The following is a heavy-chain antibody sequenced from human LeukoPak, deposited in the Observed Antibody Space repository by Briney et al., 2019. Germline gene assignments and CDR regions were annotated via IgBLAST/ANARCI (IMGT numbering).Heavy chain of an antibody. V-gene: IGHV4-4*07. J-gene: IGHJ4*02. D-gene: IGHD1-26*01. CDR1: GGSISGYY. Sequence: ETLSLTCTVSGGSISGYYWSWIRQPAGKGLEWIGRIYTSGITNYNPSLKSRVTMSVDTSKNQFSLKLNSVTAADTAVYYCARDSMHSAYGDEYWGQGTLVTVSS. CDR3: ARDSMHSAYGDEY. CDR2: IYTSGIT.